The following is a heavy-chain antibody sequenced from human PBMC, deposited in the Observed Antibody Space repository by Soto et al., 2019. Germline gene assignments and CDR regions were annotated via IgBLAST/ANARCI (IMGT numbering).Heavy chain of an antibody. CDR3: ARVAVADPFDP. D-gene: IGHD6-19*01. CDR2: ISSSSSYI. CDR1: GFTFSSYS. Sequence: EVQLVESGVGLVKPGGSLRLACAASGFTFSSYSMNWVRQAPGKGLEWVSSISSSSSYIYYADSVKGRFTIARDNAKNSLELQMNSLRGEDTAVYYCARVAVADPFDPWGQGTLVTVFS. J-gene: IGHJ5*02. V-gene: IGHV3-21*01.